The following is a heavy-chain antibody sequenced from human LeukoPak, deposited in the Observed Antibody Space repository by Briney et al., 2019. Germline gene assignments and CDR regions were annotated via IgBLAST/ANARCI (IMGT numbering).Heavy chain of an antibody. D-gene: IGHD6-13*01. J-gene: IGHJ4*02. CDR1: GYTFTSYG. V-gene: IGHV1-18*01. CDR3: ARYSSSWSTLDY. Sequence: ASVKVSCKASGYTFTSYGISWVRQAPGQGLEWMGWISAYNGNTNYAQKFQGRVTITADESTSTAYMELSSLRSEDTAVYYCARYSSSWSTLDYWGQGTLVTVSS. CDR2: ISAYNGNT.